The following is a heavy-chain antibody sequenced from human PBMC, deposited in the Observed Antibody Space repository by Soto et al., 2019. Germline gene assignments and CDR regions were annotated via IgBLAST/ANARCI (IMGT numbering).Heavy chain of an antibody. CDR1: GFTFSSYW. Sequence: GGSLRLSCAASGFTFSSYWMHWVRQAPGKGLVWVSRINSDGSSTSYADSVKGRFTISRDNAKNTLYLQMNSLRAEDTDVYYCARALPFYGGNYYYGMDVWGQGTTVTVSS. J-gene: IGHJ6*02. CDR3: ARALPFYGGNYYYGMDV. D-gene: IGHD2-15*01. V-gene: IGHV3-74*01. CDR2: INSDGSST.